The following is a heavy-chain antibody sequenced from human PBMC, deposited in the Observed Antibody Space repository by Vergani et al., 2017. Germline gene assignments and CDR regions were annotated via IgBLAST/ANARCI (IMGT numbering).Heavy chain of an antibody. D-gene: IGHD4-11*01. CDR1: GGSFTSYH. Sequence: QVQLQQWGGGLLKPSETLSLTCVVNGGSFTSYHWTWIRQSPVEGLEWVGDIHHTGRPDYNPSLKSRLTMSVDNSRNQFSLTLNSVTATDTAIYFCARVNTETNGHLYYYYYMDVWGQGTAVTVS. CDR3: ARVNTETNGHLYYYYYMDV. V-gene: IGHV4-34*01. J-gene: IGHJ6*03. CDR2: IHHTGRP.